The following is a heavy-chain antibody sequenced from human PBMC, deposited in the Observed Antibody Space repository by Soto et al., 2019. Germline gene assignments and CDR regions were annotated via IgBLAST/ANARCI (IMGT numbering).Heavy chain of an antibody. CDR3: ARAPYCTGGSCSSRVPDY. J-gene: IGHJ4*02. CDR2: IKRDGSEI. D-gene: IGHD2-15*01. V-gene: IGHV3-7*03. CDR1: GFTFSGYW. Sequence: EVQLVESGGGLVQPGGSLRLSCAASGFTFSGYWMSWVRQAPGKGLEWVANIKRDGSEIYYADSVKGRFTISRDNAKDSLYLQMNSLRAEDTAVYHCARAPYCTGGSCSSRVPDYWGQGTLVTVSS.